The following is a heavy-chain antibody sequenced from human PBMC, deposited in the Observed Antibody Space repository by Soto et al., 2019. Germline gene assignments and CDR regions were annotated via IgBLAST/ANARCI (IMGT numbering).Heavy chain of an antibody. CDR3: ASGPERKNYYYYGMDV. J-gene: IGHJ6*02. V-gene: IGHV1-69*13. CDR1: GGTFSSYA. D-gene: IGHD1-1*01. Sequence: GASVKVSCEASGGTFSSYAISWVRQAPGQGLEWMGGIIPIFGTANYAQKFQGRVTITADESTSTAYMELSSLRSEDTAVYYCASGPERKNYYYYGMDVCGQGTTVTV. CDR2: IIPIFGTA.